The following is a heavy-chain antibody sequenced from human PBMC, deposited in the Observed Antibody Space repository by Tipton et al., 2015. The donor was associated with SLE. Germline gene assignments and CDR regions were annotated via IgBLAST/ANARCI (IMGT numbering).Heavy chain of an antibody. D-gene: IGHD3-16*01. J-gene: IGHJ4*02. CDR2: INPNSGDT. CDR3: ARGPLMAVGDFDY. CDR1: GYTFTAYY. Sequence: QLVQSGPEVKKPGASVKVSCKASGYTFTAYYMYWVRQAPGQGLEWMGRINPNSGDTDSARKFRGRVTMTRDTSNTTAYMELRSLRSADTAVYYCARGPLMAVGDFDYWGQGTLVTASS. V-gene: IGHV1-2*06.